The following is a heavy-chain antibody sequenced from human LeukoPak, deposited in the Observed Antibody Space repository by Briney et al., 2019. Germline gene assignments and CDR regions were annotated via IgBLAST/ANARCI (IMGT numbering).Heavy chain of an antibody. Sequence: GGSLRLSCAASGFTFSSYSMTWVRQAPGKGLEWVSSINPDSNYIYYTDSVKGRFTISRDNAKNSLYLQMNSLRAEDTAVYYCARGDNRGYSWWGQGTLVTVSS. D-gene: IGHD2-15*01. J-gene: IGHJ4*02. CDR2: INPDSNYI. CDR3: ARGDNRGYSW. CDR1: GFTFSSYS. V-gene: IGHV3-21*01.